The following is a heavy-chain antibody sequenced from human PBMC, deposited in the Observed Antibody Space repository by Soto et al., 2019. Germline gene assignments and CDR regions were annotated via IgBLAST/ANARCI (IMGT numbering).Heavy chain of an antibody. Sequence: QGHLVQSGVEVKTPGASVKVSCQASGYTFFTYDISWVRQAPGQGLEWMGWISTYSGDTKYAQKFQGRVTMTTDTSTTTAYLELRSLRSDDTAVYYCAKGSRMWTPDYWGQGTLVTVSS. V-gene: IGHV1-18*01. CDR3: AKGSRMWTPDY. J-gene: IGHJ4*02. D-gene: IGHD2-21*01. CDR2: ISTYSGDT. CDR1: GYTFFTYD.